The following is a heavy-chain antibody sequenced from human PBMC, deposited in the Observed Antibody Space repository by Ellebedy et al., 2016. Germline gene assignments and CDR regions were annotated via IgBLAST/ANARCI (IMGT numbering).Heavy chain of an antibody. V-gene: IGHV3-21*01. CDR2: ISSSSSYI. Sequence: GGSLRLSCAASGFTFSSYSMNWVRQAPGKGLEWVSSISSSSSYIYYADSVKGRFTISRDNAKNSLYLQMNSLRAEDTAVYYCARRGAMAGTLYYWGQGTLVTVSS. CDR1: GFTFSSYS. D-gene: IGHD6-19*01. J-gene: IGHJ4*02. CDR3: ARRGAMAGTLYY.